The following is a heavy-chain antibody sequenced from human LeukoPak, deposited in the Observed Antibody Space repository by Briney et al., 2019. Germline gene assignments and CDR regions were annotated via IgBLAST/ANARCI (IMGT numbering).Heavy chain of an antibody. V-gene: IGHV1-69*13. Sequence: GASVKVSCKASGGTFSSYAINWVRQAPGQGLEWMGGIIPIFGTANYAQKFQGRVTITADESTSTAYMDLSSLKSEDTAVYYCATRLRDYYGSGSRPFDYCGQGTLVTVSS. CDR3: ATRLRDYYGSGSRPFDY. CDR1: GGTFSSYA. D-gene: IGHD3-10*01. J-gene: IGHJ4*02. CDR2: IIPIFGTA.